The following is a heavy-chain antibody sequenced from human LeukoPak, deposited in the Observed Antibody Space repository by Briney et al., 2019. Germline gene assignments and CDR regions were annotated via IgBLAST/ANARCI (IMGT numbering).Heavy chain of an antibody. CDR2: IKAKTNGGTA. CDR1: GFTFSNAW. J-gene: IGHJ4*02. Sequence: PGGSLRLSCAASGFTFSNAWMSWVRRAPGKGLEWVGRIKAKTNGGTADYTPPVNGRFTISRDDSRNTLYLQMNSLKSDDTAVYYCAKIGANVGFWGQGTLVTVSS. V-gene: IGHV3-15*01. D-gene: IGHD4/OR15-4a*01. CDR3: AKIGANVGF.